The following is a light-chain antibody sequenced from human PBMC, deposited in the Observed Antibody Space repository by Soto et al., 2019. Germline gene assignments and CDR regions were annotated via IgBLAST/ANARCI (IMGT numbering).Light chain of an antibody. Sequence: EIVFTQSPGTLSLSPGERATLSCRASQSVSSRDLAWYQQRPGQAPRLLIYGASTRATGIPDRFSGSGSGTDFTLTISRLEPEDFAVYSCQQYATSPRTFGQGTKVDIK. V-gene: IGKV3-20*01. CDR2: GAS. CDR1: QSVSSRD. J-gene: IGKJ1*01. CDR3: QQYATSPRT.